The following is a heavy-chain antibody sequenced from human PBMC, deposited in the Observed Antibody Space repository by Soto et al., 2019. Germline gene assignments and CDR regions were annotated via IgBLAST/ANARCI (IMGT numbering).Heavy chain of an antibody. Sequence: GESLKISCKGSGYSFTSYWIGWVRQMPGKGLEWMGIIYPGDSDTRYSPSFQGQVTISADKSISTAYLQWSSLKASDTAMYYCARPRRGVPAARDAFDIWGQGTMVTVSS. D-gene: IGHD2-2*01. V-gene: IGHV5-51*01. CDR3: ARPRRGVPAARDAFDI. J-gene: IGHJ3*02. CDR2: IYPGDSDT. CDR1: GYSFTSYW.